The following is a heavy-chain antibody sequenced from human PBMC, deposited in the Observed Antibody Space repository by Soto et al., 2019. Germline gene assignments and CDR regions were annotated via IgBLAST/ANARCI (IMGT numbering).Heavy chain of an antibody. D-gene: IGHD1-26*01. J-gene: IGHJ4*02. CDR3: ARGSAFIGLDY. Sequence: GSLRLSCAASGFTFDDYGMSWVRQAPGKGLEWVSGINWNGGRIGHADSVKGRFTISRDNAKNSLYLQMTSLRAEDTALYYCARGSAFIGLDYWGQGTPVTVSS. CDR1: GFTFDDYG. V-gene: IGHV3-20*04. CDR2: INWNGGRI.